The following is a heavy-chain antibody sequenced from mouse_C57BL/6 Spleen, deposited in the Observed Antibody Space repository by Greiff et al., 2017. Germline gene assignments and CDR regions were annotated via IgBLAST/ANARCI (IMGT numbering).Heavy chain of an antibody. V-gene: IGHV1-64*01. CDR3: AREGYYGSSPWFAY. CDR2: IHPNSGST. Sequence: QVQLQQPGAELVKPGASVKLSCKASGYTFTSYWMHWVKQRPGQGLEWIGMIHPNSGSTNYNEKFKSKATLTVYKSSSTAYMQLSSLTSEDSAVYYCAREGYYGSSPWFAYWGQGTLVTVSA. CDR1: GYTFTSYW. J-gene: IGHJ3*01. D-gene: IGHD1-1*01.